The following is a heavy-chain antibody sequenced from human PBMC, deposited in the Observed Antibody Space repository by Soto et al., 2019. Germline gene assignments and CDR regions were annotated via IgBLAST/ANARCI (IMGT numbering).Heavy chain of an antibody. CDR2: IFHSGIT. V-gene: IGHV4-4*02. CDR1: GDSVSSSNW. Sequence: ASETLSLTCAVSGDSVSSSNWWSWVRQPPGKGLQWIGEIFHSGITNYNPSLKSRVTMSVDKSKNQFSLKLNSLSAADTAVYYCARDDPLSGSHFDYWGQGALVTVSS. J-gene: IGHJ4*02. CDR3: ARDDPLSGSHFDY. D-gene: IGHD1-26*01.